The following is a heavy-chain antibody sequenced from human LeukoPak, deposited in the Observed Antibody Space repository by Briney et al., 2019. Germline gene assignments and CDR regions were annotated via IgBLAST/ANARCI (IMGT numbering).Heavy chain of an antibody. CDR1: GFTFSNYA. V-gene: IGHV3-23*01. CDR2: ISGSVIST. D-gene: IGHD3-22*01. Sequence: GGSLRLSCVASGFTFSNYAMSWVRQAPGKGLEWVSTISGSVISTYYADSVKGRFTISRDNSKNTLYLQMNTLRAEDTAVYYCAKPTAANGYDSNGYYWGQGTLVTVSS. CDR3: AKPTAANGYDSNGYY. J-gene: IGHJ4*02.